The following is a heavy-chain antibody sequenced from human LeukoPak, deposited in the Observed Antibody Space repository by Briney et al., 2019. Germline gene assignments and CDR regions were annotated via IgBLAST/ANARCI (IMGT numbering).Heavy chain of an antibody. CDR3: ARQGGDYAGH. D-gene: IGHD4-17*01. J-gene: IGHJ4*02. V-gene: IGHV4-39*01. Sequence: PSETLSLTCTVSGDSISSSSSYWGWIRQPPGEGLEWIGSIYYSGSTYYNPSLKSRVTISVDTSKNQFSLKLSSVTAADTALYYCARQGGDYAGHWGQGTLVTVSS. CDR2: IYYSGST. CDR1: GDSISSSSSY.